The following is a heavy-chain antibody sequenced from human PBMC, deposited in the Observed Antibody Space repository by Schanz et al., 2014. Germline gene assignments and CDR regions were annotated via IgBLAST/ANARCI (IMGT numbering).Heavy chain of an antibody. D-gene: IGHD3-9*01. J-gene: IGHJ6*02. V-gene: IGHV1-46*01. CDR3: AKVDRTRYYAMDV. CDR1: GYTFTTYY. CDR2: INPSSGTT. Sequence: QVQLVQSGAEVMKPGSSVKVSCKASGYTFTTYYIHWVRQAPGQGLEWMGKINPSSGTTRIAQNFQGRLTVTRDTSTSTVNMELSSLRSEDTAVYYCAKVDRTRYYAMDVWGQGTTVTVSS.